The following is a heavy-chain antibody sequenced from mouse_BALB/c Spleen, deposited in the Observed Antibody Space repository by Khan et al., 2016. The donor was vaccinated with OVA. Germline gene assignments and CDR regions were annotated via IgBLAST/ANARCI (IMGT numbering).Heavy chain of an antibody. CDR1: GYTFSGYW. D-gene: IGHD1-1*01. CDR3: ARLNYGSRDYCDY. J-gene: IGHJ2*01. CDR2: ILPGSGSR. V-gene: IGHV1-9*01. Sequence: VQLQESGAELMKPGASVKISCKATGYTFSGYWLEWVKQRPGHGLEWIGEILPGSGSRNYNEKFKGKATFTADISSKTTYMQLSSLTSEDSAVYYCARLNYGSRDYCDYWGQGTTLTVSS.